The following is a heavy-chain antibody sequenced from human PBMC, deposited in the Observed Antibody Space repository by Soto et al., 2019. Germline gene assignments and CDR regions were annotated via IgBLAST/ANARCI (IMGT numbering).Heavy chain of an antibody. V-gene: IGHV5-51*01. CDR2: IYPSDSDT. J-gene: IGHJ4*02. CDR3: ARGGVSTRTFDY. Sequence: LKISCKGSGYNFAGYWIAWVRQMPGKGLELMGIIYPSDSDTRYRPSFQGQVTISADKSISSAYLQWSSLRASDTAMYYCARGGVSTRTFDYWGQGTPVTVS. CDR1: GYNFAGYW. D-gene: IGHD3-3*01.